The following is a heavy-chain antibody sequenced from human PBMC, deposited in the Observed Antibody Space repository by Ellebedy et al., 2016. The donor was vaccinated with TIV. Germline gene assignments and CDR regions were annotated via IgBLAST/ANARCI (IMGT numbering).Heavy chain of an antibody. Sequence: GESLKISCAASGFTFSSYSMNWVRQAPGKGLEWVSSISSSSSHIYYADSVKGRFTISRDNAKNSLYLQMNSLRAEDTAMYYCAKEYNYGYEVVCGYWGQGTLVTASS. CDR1: GFTFSSYS. CDR3: AKEYNYGYEVVCGY. V-gene: IGHV3-21*01. J-gene: IGHJ4*02. CDR2: ISSSSSHI. D-gene: IGHD5-18*01.